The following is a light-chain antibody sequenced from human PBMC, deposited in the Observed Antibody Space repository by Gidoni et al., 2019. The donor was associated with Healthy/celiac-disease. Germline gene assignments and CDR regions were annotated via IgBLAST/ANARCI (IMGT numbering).Light chain of an antibody. Sequence: EIVLTPSPAPLSLSPGERATLSCRASQSVSSSYLAWYQQKPCQAPRLLIYGASSRATGIPDRFSGSGSGTDFTLTISRLEPEDFAVFYWQQYGSSPALTFGGGTKVEIK. CDR2: GAS. V-gene: IGKV3-20*01. CDR1: QSVSSSY. CDR3: QQYGSSPALT. J-gene: IGKJ4*01.